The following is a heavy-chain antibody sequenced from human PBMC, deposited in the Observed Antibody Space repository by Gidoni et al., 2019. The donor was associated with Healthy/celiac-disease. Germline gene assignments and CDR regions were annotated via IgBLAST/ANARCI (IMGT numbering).Heavy chain of an antibody. D-gene: IGHD2-2*01. V-gene: IGHV3-30*02. CDR1: GFTFSSYG. J-gene: IGHJ4*02. CDR3: ATDIVVVPAAKGFDY. CDR2: IRYDGSNK. Sequence: QVQLVESGGGVVQPGGSLRLSCAASGFTFSSYGMHWVRQAPGKGLEWVAFIRYDGSNKYYADSVKGRFTISRDNSKNTLYLQMNSLRAEDTAVYYCATDIVVVPAAKGFDYWGQGTLVTVSS.